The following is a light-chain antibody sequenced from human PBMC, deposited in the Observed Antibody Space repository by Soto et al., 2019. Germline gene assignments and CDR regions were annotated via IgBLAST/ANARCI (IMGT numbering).Light chain of an antibody. J-gene: IGLJ1*01. Sequence: QSELTQPPSVSGVPGQRVTISCTGSSSNLGAGYDVHWYQQLPGTAPKLLIYGNTNRPSGVPDRFSGSKSGTSASLAITGLQAEDEADYYCQSYDSSLGANYVFGTGTKVTVL. CDR1: SSNLGAGYD. V-gene: IGLV1-40*01. CDR2: GNT. CDR3: QSYDSSLGANYV.